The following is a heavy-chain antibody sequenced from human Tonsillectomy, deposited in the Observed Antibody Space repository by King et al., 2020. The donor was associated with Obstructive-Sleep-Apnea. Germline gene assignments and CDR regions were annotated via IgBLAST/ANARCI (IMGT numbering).Heavy chain of an antibody. V-gene: IGHV4-39*07. D-gene: IGHD6-19*01. Sequence: LQLQESGPGLVKPSETLSLTCTVSGGSISSSSYYWGWIRQPPGKGLEWIGSIYYSGSTYYNPSLKSRVTISVDTSKNQFSLKLSSVTAAATAVYYCARVQQWLGGGFDYWGQGTLVTVSS. J-gene: IGHJ4*02. CDR3: ARVQQWLGGGFDY. CDR1: GGSISSSSYY. CDR2: IYYSGST.